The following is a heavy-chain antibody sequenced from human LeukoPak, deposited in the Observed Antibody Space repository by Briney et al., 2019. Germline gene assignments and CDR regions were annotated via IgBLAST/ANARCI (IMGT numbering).Heavy chain of an antibody. Sequence: SETLSLTCAVYGGSFSGYYWSWIRQPPGKGLEWIGEINHSGSTNYNPSLKSRVTISVDTSKNQFSLKLSSVTAADTAVYYRARGKGSLDVWDKGTTVTVSS. V-gene: IGHV4-34*01. CDR3: ARGKGSLDV. CDR1: GGSFSGYY. CDR2: INHSGST. J-gene: IGHJ6*04.